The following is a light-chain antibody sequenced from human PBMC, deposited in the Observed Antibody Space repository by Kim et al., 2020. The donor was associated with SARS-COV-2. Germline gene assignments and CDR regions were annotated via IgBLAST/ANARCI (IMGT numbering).Light chain of an antibody. CDR2: GAS. J-gene: IGKJ4*01. V-gene: IGKV3-20*01. CDR3: QQYGSSPLLT. CDR1: QSVSSSY. Sequence: PAARPTLSCRASQSVSSSYLAWYQQKPGQAPRLLIYGASSRATGIPDRFSGSGSGTDFTLTISRLEPEDFAVYYCQQYGSSPLLTFGGGTKVDIK.